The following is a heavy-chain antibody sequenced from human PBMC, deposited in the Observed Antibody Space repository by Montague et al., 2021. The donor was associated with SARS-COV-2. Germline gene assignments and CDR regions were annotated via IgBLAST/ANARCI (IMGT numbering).Heavy chain of an antibody. V-gene: IGHV4-39*01. CDR1: GGSVSSNRDS. CDR3: ARHDIFSSLFDP. CDR2: FTYSGRP. Sequence: SETLSLTCTVSGGSVSSNRDSWIRLRQPPARGHKWFGTFTYSGRPYSTPTLNSRVSISRDTPRNHFSLKLTSVTTADTAVYYCARHDIFSSLFDPWGQGTLVTVSS. J-gene: IGHJ5*02. D-gene: IGHD3-9*01.